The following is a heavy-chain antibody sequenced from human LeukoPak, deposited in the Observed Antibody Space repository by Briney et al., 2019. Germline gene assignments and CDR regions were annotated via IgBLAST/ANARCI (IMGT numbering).Heavy chain of an antibody. J-gene: IGHJ4*02. V-gene: IGHV3-74*01. CDR2: VNGDGSST. CDR1: GFTFSTYW. Sequence: GGSLRLSCAASGFTFSTYWMHWVRQAPAKGLVWVSRVNGDGSSTNYADSVKGRFTISRDNAKNTLYLQMNSLRAEDTAVYYCARDGIAAVDFDYWGQGILVTVSS. CDR3: ARDGIAAVDFDY. D-gene: IGHD6-13*01.